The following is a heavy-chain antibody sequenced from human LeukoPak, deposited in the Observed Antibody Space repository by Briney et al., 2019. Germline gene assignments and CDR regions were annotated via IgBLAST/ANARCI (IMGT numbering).Heavy chain of an antibody. CDR1: GDSVSSYY. CDR3: AIAPNPYYFDF. D-gene: IGHD2-8*01. V-gene: IGHV4-59*08. J-gene: IGHJ4*02. Sequence: SETLSLTCSVCGDSVSSYYWSWIRQPPGKELEWIGYIYYSRNTNYNPSLKNRVTLSVDAPKNQFSLKLTSVTAADTAVYYCAIAPNPYYFDFWGQGNLVTVSA. CDR2: IYYSRNT.